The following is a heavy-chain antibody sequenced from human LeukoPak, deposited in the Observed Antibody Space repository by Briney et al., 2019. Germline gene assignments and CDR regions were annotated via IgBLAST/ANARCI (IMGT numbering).Heavy chain of an antibody. V-gene: IGHV3-23*01. CDR2: ISGSGGST. Sequence: GGSLRLSCAASAFTFSTYTMGWVRQVPGKGLEWVSAISGSGGSTYYADSVKGRFTISRDNSKNTLYLQMNSLRAEDTAVYYCAKLSYIAAAAPHFDYWGQGTLVTVSS. CDR1: AFTFSTYT. D-gene: IGHD6-13*01. J-gene: IGHJ4*02. CDR3: AKLSYIAAAAPHFDY.